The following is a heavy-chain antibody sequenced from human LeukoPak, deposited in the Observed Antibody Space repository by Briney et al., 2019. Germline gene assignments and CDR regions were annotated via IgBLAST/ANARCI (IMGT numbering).Heavy chain of an antibody. V-gene: IGHV1-8*01. CDR3: ARSGTNYDILIGSPTDYYYYYGMDV. J-gene: IGHJ6*02. CDR1: GYTFTSYD. Sequence: ASVKVSCKASGYTFTSYDINWVRQATGQGLEWMGWMNPNSGNTGYAQKFQGRVTMTRNTSISTAYMELSSLRSEDTAVYYCARSGTNYDILIGSPTDYYYYYGMDVWGQGTTVTVSS. CDR2: MNPNSGNT. D-gene: IGHD3-9*01.